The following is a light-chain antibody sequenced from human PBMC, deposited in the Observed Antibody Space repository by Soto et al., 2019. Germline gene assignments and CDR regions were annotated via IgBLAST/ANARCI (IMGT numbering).Light chain of an antibody. J-gene: IGKJ3*01. V-gene: IGKV3-15*01. CDR3: HQDSGWRT. CDR1: QSVSTK. Sequence: IGLKQSPATLSVSQGQRATLSCRASQSVSTKLAWYQHKPGQSPRLLIYSASTRATGIPERFSGSGSGTKFTLTISSLQSEDVAVYFCHQDSGWRTFGAGTKVDIK. CDR2: SAS.